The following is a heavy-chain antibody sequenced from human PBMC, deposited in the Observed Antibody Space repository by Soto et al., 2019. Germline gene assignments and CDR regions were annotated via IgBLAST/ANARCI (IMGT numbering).Heavy chain of an antibody. CDR3: ANVSGNAFAI. CDR1: GGSISRSANY. J-gene: IGHJ3*02. V-gene: IGHV4-30-4*01. Sequence: QVQLQESGPGLVKPSQTLSLNCTVSGGSISRSANYWSWLRQPPGQGLEWIGYIFYIWTTYYGPSLQSRVSISVDTSKNQFSLRLNSVTATGTAVYYCANVSGNAFAIWGQGTRVTSSS. D-gene: IGHD2-15*01. CDR2: IFYIWTT.